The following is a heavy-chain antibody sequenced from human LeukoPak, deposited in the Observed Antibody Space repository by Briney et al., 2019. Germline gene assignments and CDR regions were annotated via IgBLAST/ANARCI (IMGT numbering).Heavy chain of an antibody. CDR3: AKLPTGYPNWFDP. D-gene: IGHD3-9*01. Sequence: GGSLRLSCAASGLSVSTNHMTWVRQAPGKGLEWVSAIGGSGDSTYYTDSVTGRFTISRDNSKNTLYLQMNSLRAEDTALYYCAKLPTGYPNWFDPWGQGTLVTVSS. CDR1: GLSVSTNH. V-gene: IGHV3-23*01. CDR2: IGGSGDST. J-gene: IGHJ5*02.